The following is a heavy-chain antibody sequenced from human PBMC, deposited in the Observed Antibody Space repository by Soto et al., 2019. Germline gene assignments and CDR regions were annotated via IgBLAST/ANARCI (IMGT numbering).Heavy chain of an antibody. CDR1: GYSFTSYW. V-gene: IGHV5-51*01. J-gene: IGHJ6*02. Sequence: PGESLKISCKGSGYSFTSYWIGWVRQMPGKGLEWMGIIYPGDSDTRYSPSFQGQVTISADKSISTAYLQWSSLKASDTAMYYCARLPLVPAAISYYYGMDVWGQGTTVTVSS. D-gene: IGHD2-2*01. CDR3: ARLPLVPAAISYYYGMDV. CDR2: IYPGDSDT.